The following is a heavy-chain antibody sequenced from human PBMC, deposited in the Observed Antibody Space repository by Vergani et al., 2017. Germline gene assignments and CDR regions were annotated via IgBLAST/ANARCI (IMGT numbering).Heavy chain of an antibody. CDR2: ISGSGGST. J-gene: IGHJ4*02. CDR3: AKVSSGSYYECVDY. D-gene: IGHD1-26*01. CDR1: GFTFSSYA. V-gene: IGHV3-23*01. Sequence: EVQLLESGGGLVQPGGSLRLSCAASGFTFSSYAMSWVRQAPGKGLEWVSAISGSGGSTYYADSVKGRFTISRDKSKNTLYLQMNSLRAEDTAVYYCAKVSSGSYYECVDYWGQGTLVTVSS.